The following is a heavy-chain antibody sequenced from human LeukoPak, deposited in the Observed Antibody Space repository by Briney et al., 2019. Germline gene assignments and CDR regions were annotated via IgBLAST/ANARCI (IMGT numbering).Heavy chain of an antibody. D-gene: IGHD2-2*01. J-gene: IGHJ4*02. V-gene: IGHV4-59*08. CDR1: GFTFSSYA. Sequence: GSLRLSCAASGFTFSSYAMSWIRQPPGKGLEWIGYIYHSGSTNYNPSLKSRVTISVDTSKNQFSLKLSSVTAADTAVYYCARYCSSTSCHPIYYFDYWGQGTLVTVSS. CDR3: ARYCSSTSCHPIYYFDY. CDR2: IYHSGST.